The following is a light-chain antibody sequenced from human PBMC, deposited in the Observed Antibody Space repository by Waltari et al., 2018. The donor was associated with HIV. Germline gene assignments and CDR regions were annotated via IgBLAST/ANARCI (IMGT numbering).Light chain of an antibody. CDR1: ISNIGSSNH. CDR2: DVD. CDR3: SSYTVTSFYL. V-gene: IGLV2-14*01. J-gene: IGLJ1*01. Sequence: QSALTQPASVSASPGQSITISCAGTISNIGSSNHVSWYQHLPGEAPRLIIYDVDNRPSGFSDLFSGSKSANTAYLTISGLQAEDEADYFCSSYTVTSFYLFGTGTKVTVL.